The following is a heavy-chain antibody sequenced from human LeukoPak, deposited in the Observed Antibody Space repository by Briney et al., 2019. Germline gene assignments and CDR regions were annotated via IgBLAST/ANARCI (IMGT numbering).Heavy chain of an antibody. Sequence: GASVKVSCKASGYTFTSYDINWVRQATGQGLEWMGWMNPNSGNTGYAQKFQGRVTMTRDTSISTAFMELSRLRSDDTAVYYCARERGYCSSSACHTSDALDIWGQGTMVTVSS. D-gene: IGHD2-2*02. J-gene: IGHJ3*02. CDR2: MNPNSGNT. V-gene: IGHV1-8*01. CDR3: ARERGYCSSSACHTSDALDI. CDR1: GYTFTSYD.